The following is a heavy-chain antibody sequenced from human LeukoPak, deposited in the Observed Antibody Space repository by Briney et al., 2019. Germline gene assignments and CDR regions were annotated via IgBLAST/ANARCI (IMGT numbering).Heavy chain of an antibody. CDR1: GGSVSSGSYY. Sequence: PSETLSLTCTVSGGSVSSGSYYWGWIRQPPGKGLEWIASIYYSGSTYYNPSLKSRVTISVDTSKNQFSLKLSSVTAADTAVYYCARNPHSSSWYEIWFDPWGQGTLVTVSS. J-gene: IGHJ5*02. V-gene: IGHV4-39*01. D-gene: IGHD6-13*01. CDR3: ARNPHSSSWYEIWFDP. CDR2: IYYSGST.